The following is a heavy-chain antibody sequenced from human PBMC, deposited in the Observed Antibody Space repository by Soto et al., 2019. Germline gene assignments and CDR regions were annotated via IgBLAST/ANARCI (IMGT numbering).Heavy chain of an antibody. Sequence: SETLSLTCTVSGGSISSSSYYWGWIRQPPGKGLEWIGSIYYSGSTYYNPSLKSRVTISVDTSKNQFSLKLSSVTAADTAVYYCAKTYSSGWYLHWGQGTLVTVSS. V-gene: IGHV4-39*01. CDR1: GGSISSSSYY. D-gene: IGHD6-19*01. CDR3: AKTYSSGWYLH. J-gene: IGHJ4*02. CDR2: IYYSGST.